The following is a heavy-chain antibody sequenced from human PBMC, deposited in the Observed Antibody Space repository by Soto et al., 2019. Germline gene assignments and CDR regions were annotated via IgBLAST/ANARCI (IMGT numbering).Heavy chain of an antibody. CDR2: IKEEGGKT. J-gene: IGHJ4*02. CDR1: GLTLSRYW. D-gene: IGHD3-22*01. V-gene: IGHV3-7*04. Sequence: EVQLVESGGGLVQPGGSLRLSCVASGLTLSRYWMSWVRQAPGKGLEWVANIKEEGGKTYYVDSVKGRFTISRDNAKNSVYLQMNSLRVEDTAVYYCSRDYYGPGPDWGQGTLVIVSS. CDR3: SRDYYGPGPD.